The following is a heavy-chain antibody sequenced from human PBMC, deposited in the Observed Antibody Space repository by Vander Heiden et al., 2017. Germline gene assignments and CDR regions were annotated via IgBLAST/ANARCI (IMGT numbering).Heavy chain of an antibody. J-gene: IGHJ5*02. Sequence: QVQLVQSGAEVKKPGSPVKVPCKASGGTFSSYASSWVRQAPGQGLEWMGGIIPIFGTANYAQKFQGRVTITADESTSTAYMELSSLRSEDTAVYYCARGYSYVSNWFDPWGQGTLVTVSS. CDR1: GGTFSSYA. CDR2: IIPIFGTA. D-gene: IGHD5-18*01. CDR3: ARGYSYVSNWFDP. V-gene: IGHV1-69*01.